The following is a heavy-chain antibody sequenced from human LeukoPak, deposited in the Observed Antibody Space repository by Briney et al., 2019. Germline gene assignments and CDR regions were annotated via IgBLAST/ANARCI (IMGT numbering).Heavy chain of an antibody. CDR3: AAGERATLGQ. V-gene: IGHV1-69-2*01. CDR1: GYAFTDYY. Sequence: ASVKVSCKISGYAFTDYYMHWVQQAPRKGLEWMGLVDPEDGETTYAAKFQGRVIMTADTSTSTADMELSSLTSEDTAIYYCAAGERATLGQWGQGTLVTVSS. J-gene: IGHJ4*02. CDR2: VDPEDGET. D-gene: IGHD5-24*01.